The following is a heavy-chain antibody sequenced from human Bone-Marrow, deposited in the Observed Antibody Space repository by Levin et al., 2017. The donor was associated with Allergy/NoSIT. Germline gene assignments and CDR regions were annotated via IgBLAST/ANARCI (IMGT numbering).Heavy chain of an antibody. CDR1: GYSFTSYW. D-gene: IGHD2-21*01. J-gene: IGHJ6*03. CDR2: IYPGDSDT. Sequence: GESLKISCKGSGYSFTSYWIGWVRQMPGKGLEWMGIIYPGDSDTRYSPSFQGQVTISADKSISTAYLQWSSLKASDTAMYYCARHRAPQRAIGYYYDYMDVWGKGTTVTVSS. V-gene: IGHV5-51*01. CDR3: ARHRAPQRAIGYYYDYMDV.